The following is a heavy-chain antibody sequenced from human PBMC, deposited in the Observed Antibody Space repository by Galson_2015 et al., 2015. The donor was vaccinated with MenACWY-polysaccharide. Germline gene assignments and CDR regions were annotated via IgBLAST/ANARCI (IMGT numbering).Heavy chain of an antibody. CDR3: ARDRATKVAGTGWFGF. Sequence: SVKVSCKASGYTFTTSAIHWVRQSPGQGLEWIGWINAGDDDAKYSQNFQGRVSITTETSTSTVYMELSSLRFEDTAVYYCARDRATKVAGTGWFGFWGQGTQVIASS. CDR1: GYTFTTSA. CDR2: INAGDDDA. J-gene: IGHJ5*01. D-gene: IGHD6-19*01. V-gene: IGHV1-3*01.